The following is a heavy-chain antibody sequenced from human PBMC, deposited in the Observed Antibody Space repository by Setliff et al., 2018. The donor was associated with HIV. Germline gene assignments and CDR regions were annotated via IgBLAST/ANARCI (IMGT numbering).Heavy chain of an antibody. CDR1: GGSISTSNW. CDR3: ARERGSSSGYYYYGMDV. Sequence: PSETLSLTCTVSGGSISTSNWWGWIRQTPGKGLEWIGYIYYSGSTNYNPSLKSRVTMSLDTSKNQFSLKLSSVTAADTAVYYCARERGSSSGYYYYGMDVWGQGTTVT. D-gene: IGHD6-6*01. J-gene: IGHJ6*02. CDR2: IYYSGST. V-gene: IGHV4-28*03.